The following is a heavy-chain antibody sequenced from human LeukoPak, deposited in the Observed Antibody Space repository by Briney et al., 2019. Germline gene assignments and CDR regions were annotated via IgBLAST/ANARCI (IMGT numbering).Heavy chain of an antibody. CDR2: IYYSGST. CDR1: GGSISSGDYY. V-gene: IGHV4-30-4*01. D-gene: IGHD4-11*01. J-gene: IGHJ5*02. CDR3: ARALDSNYGWFDP. Sequence: PSEILSLTCTVSGGSISSGDYYWSWIRQPPGKGLEWIGYIYYSGSTYYNPSLKSRVTISVDTSKNQFSLKLSSVAAADTAVYYCARALDSNYGWFDPWGQGTLVTVSS.